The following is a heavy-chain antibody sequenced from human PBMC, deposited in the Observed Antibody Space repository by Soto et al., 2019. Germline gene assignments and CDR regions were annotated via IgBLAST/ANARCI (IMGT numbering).Heavy chain of an antibody. Sequence: QVQLVESGGGVVQPGRSLRLSCAASGFTFSSFSLHWVRQAPGKGLEWLALISYDGSTKYNADSVKGRFTVSRDNSNNTRYLRLSSLRPEDTAVYYCARTTTVAGTPEFDYWGQGTLVTVSS. CDR3: ARTTTVAGTPEFDY. CDR1: GFTFSSFS. D-gene: IGHD6-19*01. V-gene: IGHV3-30-3*01. CDR2: ISYDGSTK. J-gene: IGHJ4*02.